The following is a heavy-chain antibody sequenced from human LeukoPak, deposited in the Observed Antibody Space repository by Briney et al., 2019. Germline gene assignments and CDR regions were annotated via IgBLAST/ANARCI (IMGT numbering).Heavy chain of an antibody. J-gene: IGHJ4*02. V-gene: IGHV4-59*01. D-gene: IGHD1-26*01. CDR3: ARGIVGPSYYFDY. Sequence: SETLSLTCTVSGGSISTYYWSWIRQPPGKGLEWIGYIYYSGSTNYNPPLKSRVIISVDTSKNQFSLKLSSVTAADTAVYYCARGIVGPSYYFDYWGQGTLVTVSS. CDR2: IYYSGST. CDR1: GGSISTYY.